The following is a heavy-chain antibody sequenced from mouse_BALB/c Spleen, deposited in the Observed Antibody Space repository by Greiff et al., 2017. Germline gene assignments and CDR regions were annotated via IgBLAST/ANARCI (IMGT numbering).Heavy chain of an antibody. CDR3: ERAPAGYGDMDY. D-gene: IGHD3-1*01. CDR2: IDTSDSET. J-gene: IGHJ4*01. Sequence: QVQLQQPGAGLVRPGASVKLSCKASGYTFTSYWMNWVKQRPGQGLEWVGMIDTSDSETHYNQMVKDRATLTVDKSTSTAYMQLSSLTSEDSAVYNCERAPAGYGDMDYWGAGTSVTVSS. V-gene: IGHV1-61*01. CDR1: GYTFTSYW.